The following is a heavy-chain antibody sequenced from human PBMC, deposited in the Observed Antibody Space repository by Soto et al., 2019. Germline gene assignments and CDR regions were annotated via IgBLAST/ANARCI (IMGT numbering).Heavy chain of an antibody. CDR2: ISSSSSYI. CDR3: ARDPDYSNYRYYYGMDV. J-gene: IGHJ6*02. V-gene: IGHV3-21*01. D-gene: IGHD4-4*01. Sequence: EVQLVESGGGLVKPGGSLRLSCAASGFTFSSYSMNWVRQAPGKGLEWVSSISSSSSYIYYADSVKGRFTISRDNANNSLYLQMNSLRAEDTAVYYCARDPDYSNYRYYYGMDVWGQGTTVTVSS. CDR1: GFTFSSYS.